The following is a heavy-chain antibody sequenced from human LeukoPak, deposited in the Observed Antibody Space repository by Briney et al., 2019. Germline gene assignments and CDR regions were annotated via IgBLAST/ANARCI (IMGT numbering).Heavy chain of an antibody. V-gene: IGHV1-2*06. CDR2: INPNIGGT. D-gene: IGHD6-19*01. J-gene: IGHJ5*02. Sequence: ASVKVSCKXSGYTFTGYYMHWVRQTPGQGLEWMGRINPNIGGTIYAQKFQGRVTMTRDTSISTAYMELSSLRSDDTAVYYCARGYTSNWDNWFGPWGQGTPVTVSS. CDR3: ARGYTSNWDNWFGP. CDR1: GYTFTGYY.